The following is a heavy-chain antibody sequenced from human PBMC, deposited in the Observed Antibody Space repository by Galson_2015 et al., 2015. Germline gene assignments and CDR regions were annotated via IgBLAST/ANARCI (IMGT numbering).Heavy chain of an antibody. CDR3: ARDDTPRDGYNSDYYYYYGMDV. J-gene: IGHJ6*02. D-gene: IGHD5-24*01. Sequence: VKGRFTISRDNSKNTLYLQMNSLRAEDTAVYYCARDDTPRDGYNSDYYYYYGMDVWGQGTTVTVSS. V-gene: IGHV3-23*01.